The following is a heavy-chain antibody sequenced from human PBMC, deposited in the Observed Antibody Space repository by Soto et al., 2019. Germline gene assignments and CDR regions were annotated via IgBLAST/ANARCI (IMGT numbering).Heavy chain of an antibody. J-gene: IGHJ3*01. CDR3: AKDQGIAASHGID. CDR2: ISNDGSDK. CDR1: GFTFNHYG. V-gene: IGHV3-30*18. D-gene: IGHD6-13*01. Sequence: QVQLVESGGGVVQPERSLGLSCAASGFTFNHYGMHWVRQAPGKGLEWVAAISNDGSDKYYADSVKGRLTISRDNSKNTLYLQMNSLRAEDTAVYYCAKDQGIAASHGIDWGQGTMVTVSS.